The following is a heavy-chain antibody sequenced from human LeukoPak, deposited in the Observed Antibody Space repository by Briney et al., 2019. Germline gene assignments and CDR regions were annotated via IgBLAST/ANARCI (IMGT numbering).Heavy chain of an antibody. CDR1: GFTFSNYA. Sequence: GGSLRLSCAASGFTFSNYAMTWVRQAPGKGLEWVSAISGSGSFTNYADSVKGRFTISRDTSKNTLYLQMNSLRVEDTAVYYCARVGEGCCGDCYNNYLHHWGQGTLVTASP. D-gene: IGHD2-21*02. J-gene: IGHJ1*01. V-gene: IGHV3-23*01. CDR2: ISGSGSFT. CDR3: ARVGEGCCGDCYNNYLHH.